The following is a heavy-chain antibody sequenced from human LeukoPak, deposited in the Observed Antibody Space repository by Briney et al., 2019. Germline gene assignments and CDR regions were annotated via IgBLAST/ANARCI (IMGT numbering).Heavy chain of an antibody. CDR3: ARLENLDTLTAGHDAFDI. V-gene: IGHV5-51*01. CDR1: GYRFINSW. J-gene: IGHJ3*02. D-gene: IGHD2-21*02. Sequence: GESLNISCKGSGYRFINSWIAWVRQVPGKGLEWMGIIFLADSDTRYSPSFQGQVTMSVDKFISTAYLQWSSLKASDTAMYYCARLENLDTLTAGHDAFDIWGQGTIRTASS. CDR2: IFLADSDT.